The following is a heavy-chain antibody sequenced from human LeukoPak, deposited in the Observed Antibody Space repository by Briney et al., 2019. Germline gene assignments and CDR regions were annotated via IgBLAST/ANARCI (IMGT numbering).Heavy chain of an antibody. J-gene: IGHJ5*02. V-gene: IGHV4-34*01. CDR2: INHSGSN. D-gene: IGHD2-2*01. Sequence: SETLSLTCAVYGGSFSGYYWSWIRQPPGKGLEWIGEINHSGSNNYNPSLKSRVTISVDTSKNQFSLKLSSVTAADTAVYYCARGKCSSTSCYARGWFDPWGQGTLVTVSS. CDR3: ARGKCSSTSCYARGWFDP. CDR1: GGSFSGYY.